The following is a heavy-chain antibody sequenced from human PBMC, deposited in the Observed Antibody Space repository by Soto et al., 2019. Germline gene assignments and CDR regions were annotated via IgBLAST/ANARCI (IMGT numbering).Heavy chain of an antibody. CDR3: ARGLISGYYLYDAFDI. V-gene: IGHV4-30-2*01. J-gene: IGHJ3*02. CDR1: GGSISSGGYS. D-gene: IGHD3-22*01. CDR2: MYHSGST. Sequence: NPSETLSLTCAVSGGSISSGGYSWSWIRQPPGKGLEWIGYMYHSGSTYYNPSLKSRVTISIDRSKNQFSLKLSSVTAADTAVYYCARGLISGYYLYDAFDIWAQGTMVTVSS.